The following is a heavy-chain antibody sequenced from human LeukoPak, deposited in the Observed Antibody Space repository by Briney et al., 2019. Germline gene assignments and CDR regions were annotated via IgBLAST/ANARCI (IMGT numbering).Heavy chain of an antibody. J-gene: IGHJ4*02. D-gene: IGHD7-27*01. CDR2: ISAYNGNT. CDR1: GYTFTSFG. V-gene: IGHV1-18*01. Sequence: ASVKVSCKASGYTFTSFGIIWVRQAPGQGLEWMGWISAYNGNTNYAQKVQGRITMTTDRSTSTAYMELRSLRPDDTAVYYCARDNLGFDYWGQGTLVTVSS. CDR3: ARDNLGFDY.